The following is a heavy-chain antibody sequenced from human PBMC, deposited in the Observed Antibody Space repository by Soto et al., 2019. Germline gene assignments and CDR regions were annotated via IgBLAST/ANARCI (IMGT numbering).Heavy chain of an antibody. J-gene: IGHJ6*02. CDR3: ARGGSCDSSSWYRYYYGMDV. CDR1: GGSFSGYY. Sequence: QVQLQQWGAGLLTPSETLSLTCAVYGGSFSGYYWSWIRQPPGKGLEWSGEINHSGSTNYNPSLKRRVTISVDTSKNQFSLKLSSVTAADTAVYYCARGGSCDSSSWYRYYYGMDVWGQGTTVTVSS. CDR2: INHSGST. V-gene: IGHV4-34*01. D-gene: IGHD6-13*01.